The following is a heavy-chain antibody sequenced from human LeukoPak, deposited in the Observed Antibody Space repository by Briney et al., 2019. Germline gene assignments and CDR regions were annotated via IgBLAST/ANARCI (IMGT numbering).Heavy chain of an antibody. CDR2: ISYDGSNK. J-gene: IGHJ4*02. CDR3: AKVPGRGSSSWYFDY. D-gene: IGHD6-13*01. CDR1: GFTFSSYG. Sequence: GGSLRLSCAASGFTFSSYGMHWVRQAPGKGLEWVAVISYDGSNKYYADSVKGRFTISSDSSKDTLYLQMNSLRAEDTAVYYCAKVPGRGSSSWYFDYWGQGTLVTVSS. V-gene: IGHV3-30*18.